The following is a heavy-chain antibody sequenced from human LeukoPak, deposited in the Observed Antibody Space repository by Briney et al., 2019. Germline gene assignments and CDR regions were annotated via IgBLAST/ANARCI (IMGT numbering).Heavy chain of an antibody. CDR2: ISYYGSNK. V-gene: IGHV3-30-3*01. D-gene: IGHD4-17*01. CDR1: GFPLRCYA. J-gene: IGHJ2*01. CDR3: AKAGPPYGFHWYFDL. Sequence: SLRHSYGASGFPLRCYAMQWVRQAPAKGLEWVAGISYYGSNKYYAHYLQPRFPISRHNSKKPLYLQMNSLRAARAALEYCAKAGPPYGFHWYFDLWGRGTLVTVYS.